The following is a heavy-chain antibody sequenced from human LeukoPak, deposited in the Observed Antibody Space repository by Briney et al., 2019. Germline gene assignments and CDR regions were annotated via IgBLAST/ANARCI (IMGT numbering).Heavy chain of an antibody. CDR1: GASISPHY. D-gene: IGHD3-10*01. V-gene: IGHV4-59*11. J-gene: IGHJ5*02. Sequence: SETLSLTCTVSGASISPHYWTWIRQAPGRGLEWIGYVYYNGLTSYNASLRSRLILSVDTARNQVSLKLTSVTAADTAVYYCARCITMVRDNWFDPWGQGTLVTVSS. CDR2: VYYNGLT. CDR3: ARCITMVRDNWFDP.